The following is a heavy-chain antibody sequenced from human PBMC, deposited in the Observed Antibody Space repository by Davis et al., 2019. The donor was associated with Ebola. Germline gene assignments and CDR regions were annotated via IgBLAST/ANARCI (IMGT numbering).Heavy chain of an antibody. CDR2: ISGSGSST. CDR3: AKVGSSSWEQYTGYFDY. CDR1: GFTFSSYA. Sequence: GGSLRLSCGASGFTFSSYAMSWVRQAPGKGLEWVSGISGSGSSTYYADSVKGRFTVSRDNSKNTLYVQMNSLRAEDTAVYYCAKVGSSSWEQYTGYFDYWGQGTLVTVSS. V-gene: IGHV3-23*01. D-gene: IGHD6-13*01. J-gene: IGHJ4*02.